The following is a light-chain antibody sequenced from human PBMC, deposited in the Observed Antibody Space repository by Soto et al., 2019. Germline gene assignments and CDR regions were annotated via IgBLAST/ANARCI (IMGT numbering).Light chain of an antibody. CDR3: GTWDSSLSAYV. CDR2: DNN. J-gene: IGLJ1*01. Sequence: QSVLTQPPSVSAAPGQKVTISCSGSSSNIGNNYVSWYQQLPGTAPKLLIYDNNKRPSGIPDRFSGSKSGTSATLGITGLQTGDEADYYCGTWDSSLSAYVCGTGTKVTVL. V-gene: IGLV1-51*01. CDR1: SSNIGNNY.